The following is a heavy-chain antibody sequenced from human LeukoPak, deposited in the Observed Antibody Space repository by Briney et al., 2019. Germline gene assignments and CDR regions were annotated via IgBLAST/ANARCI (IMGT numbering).Heavy chain of an antibody. J-gene: IGHJ4*02. Sequence: GGSLTLSCASSGITFSSYGMSWVRQAPVKGLEWVSSISSTGGTTYYADSVKGRFTISRDNSKNTLYLQMNSLRAEDTAVYYCAIQERWRDYWGQGTLVTVSS. D-gene: IGHD4-23*01. CDR2: ISSTGGTT. CDR1: GITFSSYG. V-gene: IGHV3-23*01. CDR3: AIQERWRDY.